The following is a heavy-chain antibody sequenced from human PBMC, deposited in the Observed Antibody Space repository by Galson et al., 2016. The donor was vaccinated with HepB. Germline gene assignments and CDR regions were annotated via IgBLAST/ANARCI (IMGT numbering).Heavy chain of an antibody. Sequence: CAISGDSVSSSTAAWIWIRQSPSRGLEWLGRTYYRSKWYNDYAVSVKSRITINPDTSKNQFSLQLSSVTPEDTAGYYCAREVRYSPSGGMDVWGQGTTVTVSS. CDR1: GDSVSSSTAA. CDR3: AREVRYSPSGGMDV. J-gene: IGHJ6*02. D-gene: IGHD3-9*01. V-gene: IGHV6-1*01. CDR2: TYYRSKWYN.